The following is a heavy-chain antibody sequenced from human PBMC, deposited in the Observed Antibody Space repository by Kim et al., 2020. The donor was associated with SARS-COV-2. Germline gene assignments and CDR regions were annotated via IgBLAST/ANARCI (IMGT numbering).Heavy chain of an antibody. CDR3: SRAGGGGGIGG. CDR2: VSREGAGR. J-gene: IGHJ6*02. Sequence: GGSLRLSCAGSEFTFSDSWIHWVRQAPGKGLVWVCRVSREGAGRDTGDAAQGRVTITIAKSQAKEIVELKMVRVEDEAPYVCSRAGGGGGIGGWGQG. V-gene: IGHV3-74*01. CDR1: EFTFSDSW. D-gene: IGHD3-10*01.